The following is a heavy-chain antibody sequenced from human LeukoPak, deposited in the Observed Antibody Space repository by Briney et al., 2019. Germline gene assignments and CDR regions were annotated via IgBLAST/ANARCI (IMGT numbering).Heavy chain of an antibody. V-gene: IGHV4-34*01. CDR2: INHSGST. CDR3: ARRRFVLRYFDWPAPFDY. Sequence: SETLSLTCAVYGGSFSGYYWSWIRQPPGKGLEWIGEINHSGSTNYNPSLKSRVTISVDTSENQFSLKLSSVTAADTAVYYCARRRFVLRYFDWPAPFDYWGQGTLVTVSS. D-gene: IGHD3-9*01. CDR1: GGSFSGYY. J-gene: IGHJ4*02.